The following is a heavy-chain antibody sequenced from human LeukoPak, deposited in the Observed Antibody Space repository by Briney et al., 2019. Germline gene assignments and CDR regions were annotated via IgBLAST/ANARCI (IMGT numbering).Heavy chain of an antibody. CDR2: IGGST. D-gene: IGHD6-19*01. V-gene: IGHV3-23*01. J-gene: IGHJ4*02. CDR1: GFALSSYA. Sequence: GGSLRLSCAASGFALSSYAMSWVRQAPGKGLEWVSAIGGSTYYADSVKGRFTISRDNSKNTLYLQMNSLRAEDTAVYYCAKEVGSSGWFPFDYWGQGTLVTVSS. CDR3: AKEVGSSGWFPFDY.